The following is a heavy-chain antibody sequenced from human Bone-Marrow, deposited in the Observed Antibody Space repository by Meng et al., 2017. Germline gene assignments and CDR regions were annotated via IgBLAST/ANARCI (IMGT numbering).Heavy chain of an antibody. V-gene: IGHV4-61*02. CDR3: ARDAGYCSGGSCYGDWFDP. CDR2: IYTSGST. Sequence: SETLSLTCTVSGGSISSGSYYWSWIRQPAGKGLEWIGRIYTSGSTNYHPSLKSRVTISVDTSKNQFSLKLSSVTAADTAVYYCARDAGYCSGGSCYGDWFDPWGQGTLVTVSS. D-gene: IGHD2-15*01. J-gene: IGHJ5*02. CDR1: GGSISSGSYY.